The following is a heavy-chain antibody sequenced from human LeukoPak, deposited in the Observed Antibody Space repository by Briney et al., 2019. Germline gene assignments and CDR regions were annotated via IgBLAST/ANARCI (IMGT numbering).Heavy chain of an antibody. CDR2: INNDGSTT. Sequence: GGSLRLSRAASGFTFSSYWMHWVRQVPGKGLVWVSRINNDGSTTRYADSVKGRFTISRDNAKNTVYLQMNSLRAEDTAVYYCVRGGVTGSGTYYVLNWGQGTLITVSS. CDR1: GFTFSSYW. CDR3: VRGGVTGSGTYYVLN. J-gene: IGHJ4*02. D-gene: IGHD3-10*01. V-gene: IGHV3-74*01.